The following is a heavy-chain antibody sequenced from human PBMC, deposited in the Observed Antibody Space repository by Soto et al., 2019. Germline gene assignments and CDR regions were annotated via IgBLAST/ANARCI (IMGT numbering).Heavy chain of an antibody. CDR1: GGSISSSTYY. J-gene: IGHJ4*02. CDR3: ARVNDYGVDFDF. Sequence: QLQLQESGPGLVKPSETLSLTCSVSGGSISSSTYYWGWIRQPPGDGLEWIGTVYYTGSTYYNPSLKSRVTISVDTSKNQYSLKLTSVTAADPAVYYCARVNDYGVDFDFWGQGTLVTVSS. CDR2: VYYTGST. D-gene: IGHD4-17*01. V-gene: IGHV4-39*01.